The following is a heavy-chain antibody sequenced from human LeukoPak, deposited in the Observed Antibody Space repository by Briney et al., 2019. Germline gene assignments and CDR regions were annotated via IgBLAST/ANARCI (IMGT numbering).Heavy chain of an antibody. CDR3: ARACSGGSCSYYFDY. J-gene: IGHJ4*02. D-gene: IGHD2-15*01. Sequence: ASVKVSCKASGYTFTNYAISWVRQAPGQGLEWMGWISAYNGNTKYTQKFQGRVTMTRDTSTSTAYMELSSLRSEDTAVYYCARACSGGSCSYYFDYWGQGTLVTVSS. CDR1: GYTFTNYA. CDR2: ISAYNGNT. V-gene: IGHV1-18*01.